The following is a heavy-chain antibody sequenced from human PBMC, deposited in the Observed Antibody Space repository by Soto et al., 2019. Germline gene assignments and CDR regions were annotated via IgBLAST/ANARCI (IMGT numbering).Heavy chain of an antibody. CDR3: ARGRQQLVLRYYYYGMDV. Sequence: SVKVSCKASGGTFSSYAISWVRQAPGQGLEWMGGIIPIFGTANYAQKLQGRVTITADKSTSTAYMELSSLRSEDTAVYYCARGRQQLVLRYYYYGMDVWGQGTTVTVSS. D-gene: IGHD6-13*01. CDR1: GGTFSSYA. CDR2: IIPIFGTA. V-gene: IGHV1-69*06. J-gene: IGHJ6*02.